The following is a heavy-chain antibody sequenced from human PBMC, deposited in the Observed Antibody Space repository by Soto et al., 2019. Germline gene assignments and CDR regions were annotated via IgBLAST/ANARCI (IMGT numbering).Heavy chain of an antibody. CDR3: AKDQEGSGSHWLGYNYYGMDV. D-gene: IGHD3-10*01. CDR2: ISSVGTTT. V-gene: IGHV3-11*01. Sequence: GGPLRLSCETSGFTIRDYYMSWIRNAPGKGLEWVSYISSVGTTTYYADSVKGRFSISMDNAKNSLYLQMNSLRAEDTAVYFCAKDQEGSGSHWLGYNYYGMDVWGQGTTVTVSS. CDR1: GFTIRDYY. J-gene: IGHJ6*02.